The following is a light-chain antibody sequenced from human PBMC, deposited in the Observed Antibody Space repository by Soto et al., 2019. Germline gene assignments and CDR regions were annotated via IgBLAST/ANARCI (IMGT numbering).Light chain of an antibody. V-gene: IGLV6-57*04. CDR1: SGSIANNY. J-gene: IGLJ2*01. Sequence: NFMLTQPHSVSESPVQTLSISCTRSSGSIANNYVQWYQQRPGSAPTTVIYENNQRLSGGPDRFSGSTDGSSNSASLTISGLQTEDEADYYCQSYDSDFVVFGGGTKLTVL. CDR3: QSYDSDFVV. CDR2: ENN.